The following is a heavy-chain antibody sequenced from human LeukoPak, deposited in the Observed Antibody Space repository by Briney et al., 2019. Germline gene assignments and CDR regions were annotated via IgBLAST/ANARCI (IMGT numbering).Heavy chain of an antibody. CDR1: GGSFSGYY. V-gene: IGHV4-34*01. J-gene: IGHJ6*03. CDR3: ARFGRSVRATTSRGITNYYYYYYMDV. Sequence: PSETLSLTCAVYGGSFSGYYWSWIRQPPGKGLEWIGEINHSGSTNYNPSLKSRVTISVDTSKNQFSLKLSSVTAADTAVYYCARFGRSVRATTSRGITNYYYYYYMDVWGKGTTVTVSS. CDR2: INHSGST. D-gene: IGHD1-14*01.